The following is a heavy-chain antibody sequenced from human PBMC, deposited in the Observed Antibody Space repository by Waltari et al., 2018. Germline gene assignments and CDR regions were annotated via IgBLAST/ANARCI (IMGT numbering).Heavy chain of an antibody. CDR1: GGSCAGYY. D-gene: IGHD6-13*01. Sequence: QVQLQQWGAGLLEPSETLSVTCAVSGGSCAGYYWTWIRQSTGMGLEWIGEINHSGDTDYNPSLKSRVIISVDTPKRQFSLRLSSVTAADTAVYYCARLRRSNWSFEVWGQGTLVTVSS. CDR3: ARLRRSNWSFEV. V-gene: IGHV4-34*01. CDR2: INHSGDT. J-gene: IGHJ4*02.